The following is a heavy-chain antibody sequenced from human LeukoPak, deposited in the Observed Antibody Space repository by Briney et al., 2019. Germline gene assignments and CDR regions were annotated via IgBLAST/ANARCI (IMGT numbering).Heavy chain of an antibody. CDR1: GYTLTSYG. CDR3: ARPLTGTTEYYYYMDV. CDR2: IRAYNGNT. J-gene: IGHJ6*03. D-gene: IGHD1-7*01. V-gene: IGHV1-18*01. Sequence: GASVKLSCKASGYTLTSYGISWVRQPPAQGLEWMGWIRAYNGNTNYAQNLQGRVTMTTDTSTSTAYMELRNLRSDDTAVYYCARPLTGTTEYYYYMDVWGKGTTVSVSS.